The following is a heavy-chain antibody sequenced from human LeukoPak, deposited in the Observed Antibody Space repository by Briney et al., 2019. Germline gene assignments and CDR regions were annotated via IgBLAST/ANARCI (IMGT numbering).Heavy chain of an antibody. CDR2: VYYTGST. CDR1: GGSISSGSYH. Sequence: SETLSLTCTVSGGSISSGSYHWGWIRQPPGKGLEWIGNVYYTGSTHYNPSLKSRVTITSKNQFSLKLISVTAADTAVYYCARGSYISSTWYYFDYWGQGTLVTVSS. CDR3: ARGSYISSTWYYFDY. V-gene: IGHV4-39*01. D-gene: IGHD6-13*01. J-gene: IGHJ4*02.